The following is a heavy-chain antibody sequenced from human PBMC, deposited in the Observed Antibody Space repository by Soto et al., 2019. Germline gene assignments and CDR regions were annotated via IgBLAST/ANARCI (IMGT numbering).Heavy chain of an antibody. CDR2: VSHDGRNT. CDR3: AKGGRQWLVTSDFNY. V-gene: IGHV3-30*18. CDR1: GFTFSDYA. D-gene: IGHD6-19*01. J-gene: IGHJ4*02. Sequence: VQLVESGGGVVQPGRSLRLSCAASGFTFSDYAMHWFRRAPGKGLGWVAVVSHDGRNTHYADSVKGRFTISRDSSKNTVSLEMTSLRAEDTAVYYCAKGGRQWLVTSDFNYWGQGALVTVSS.